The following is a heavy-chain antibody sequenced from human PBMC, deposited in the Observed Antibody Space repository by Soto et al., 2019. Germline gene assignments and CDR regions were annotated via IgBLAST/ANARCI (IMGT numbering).Heavy chain of an antibody. V-gene: IGHV3-30*03. J-gene: IGHJ6*03. CDR2: ISYDGSNK. Sequence: GGSLRLSCAASGFTFSSYGMHWVRQAPGKGLEWVAVISYDGSNKYYADSVKGRFTISRDNAKNTLYLQMNSLRAEDTAVYFCTRRGVPAATVYHMDVWGKGTTVTVSS. D-gene: IGHD2-2*01. CDR3: TRRGVPAATVYHMDV. CDR1: GFTFSSYG.